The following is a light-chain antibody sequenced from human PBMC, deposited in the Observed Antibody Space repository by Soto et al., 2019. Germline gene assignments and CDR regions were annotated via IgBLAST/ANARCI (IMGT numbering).Light chain of an antibody. Sequence: DRDMTQSPNTRTASRRDRVTISCGASQSIINWLGWYQQKPGKAPKLLIYKASSLESGVPSSFSGSGAGTDFTLTVSALQLDDFSTYSCHLHINYPRTFGQGTKVDIK. CDR3: HLHINYPRT. V-gene: IGKV1-5*03. J-gene: IGKJ1*01. CDR2: KAS. CDR1: QSIINW.